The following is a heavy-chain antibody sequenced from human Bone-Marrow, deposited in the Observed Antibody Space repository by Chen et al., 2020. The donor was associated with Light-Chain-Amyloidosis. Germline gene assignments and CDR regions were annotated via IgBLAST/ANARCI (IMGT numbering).Heavy chain of an antibody. Sequence: EVQLVESGGGLLQRGGSLRLSCAASGFAFSSYAVSWVRQAPGKGLEGVPTISGSGGSRYYGDSVKVRLTISSDNSKNALFLQMNSLRAEDTAVYYCAKDISYDDILPGYPADAFDIWGQGTMVTVSS. D-gene: IGHD3-9*01. CDR1: GFAFSSYA. CDR3: AKDISYDDILPGYPADAFDI. CDR2: ISGSGGSR. J-gene: IGHJ3*02. V-gene: IGHV3-23*04.